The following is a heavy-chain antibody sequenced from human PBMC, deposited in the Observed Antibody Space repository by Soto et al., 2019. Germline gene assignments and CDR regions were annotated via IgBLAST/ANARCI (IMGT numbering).Heavy chain of an antibody. CDR2: INPNSGGT. V-gene: IGHV1-2*02. D-gene: IGHD6-13*01. CDR3: ARGWGIAAPGPNWFDP. Sequence: GASVKVSCKASGYSLSGYYLHWVRQAPGQGPEWMGWINPNSGGTKYVQKFQGRVTMTRDTSISPVYLELSRLSSDDTAVYYCARGWGIAAPGPNWFDPWGQGTLVTVSS. J-gene: IGHJ5*02. CDR1: GYSLSGYY.